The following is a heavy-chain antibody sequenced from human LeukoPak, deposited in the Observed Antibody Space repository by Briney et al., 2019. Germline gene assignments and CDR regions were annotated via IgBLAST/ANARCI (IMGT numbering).Heavy chain of an antibody. CDR3: ARDSSLIADGWLPRSYYYYYGMDV. J-gene: IGHJ6*02. D-gene: IGHD6-19*01. V-gene: IGHV3-30-3*01. Sequence: PGGSLRLSCAASGFTFSRYWMHWVRQAPGKGLEWVAVISYDGSNKYYADSVKGRFTISRDNSKNTLYLQMNSLRAEDTAVYYCARDSSLIADGWLPRSYYYYYGMDVWGQGTTVTVSS. CDR1: GFTFSRYW. CDR2: ISYDGSNK.